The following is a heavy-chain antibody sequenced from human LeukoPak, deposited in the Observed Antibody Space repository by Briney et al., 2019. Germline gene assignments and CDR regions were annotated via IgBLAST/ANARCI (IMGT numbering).Heavy chain of an antibody. CDR1: GYTLTSYG. Sequence: ASVKVSCKASGYTLTSYGISWVRQAPGQGLEWMAWISAYNGNTNYAQKLQGRVTLTTDTSTRTAYMELRSLRSDDTAVYYCARENNWNSEGPVSPIDYWGQGTLVTVSS. D-gene: IGHD1-7*01. CDR2: ISAYNGNT. CDR3: ARENNWNSEGPVSPIDY. V-gene: IGHV1-18*01. J-gene: IGHJ4*02.